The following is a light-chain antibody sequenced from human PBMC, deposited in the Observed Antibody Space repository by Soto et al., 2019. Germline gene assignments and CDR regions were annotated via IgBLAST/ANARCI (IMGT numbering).Light chain of an antibody. CDR1: QSVSSN. V-gene: IGKV3-15*01. CDR2: GAS. Sequence: EIVLTQSPGTLSLSPGERATLSCRASQSVSSNLAWYQQKPGQAPRLLIYGASTRANGIPARFSGSGSGTEFTLTLSGLQSEDFAVYYCQQYNNWHPYTFGQGTRLEIK. J-gene: IGKJ5*01. CDR3: QQYNNWHPYT.